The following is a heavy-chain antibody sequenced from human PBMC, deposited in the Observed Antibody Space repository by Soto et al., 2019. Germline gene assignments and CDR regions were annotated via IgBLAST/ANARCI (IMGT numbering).Heavy chain of an antibody. Sequence: QVQLQESSPGLVKPSETLSLTCTVSGGSISSYYWSWIRQPPGKGLEWIGYIYYSGSTNYNPSLKSRVTISVDTSKNQFSLKLSSVTAADTAVYYCARGFRRYDILTGYYYYGMDVWGQGTTVTVSS. CDR3: ARGFRRYDILTGYYYYGMDV. J-gene: IGHJ6*02. D-gene: IGHD3-9*01. CDR2: IYYSGST. CDR1: GGSISSYY. V-gene: IGHV4-59*01.